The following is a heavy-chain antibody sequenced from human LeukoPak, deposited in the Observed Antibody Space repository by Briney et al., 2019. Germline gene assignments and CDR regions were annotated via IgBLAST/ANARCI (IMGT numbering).Heavy chain of an antibody. CDR2: ISGSGGST. Sequence: GXSLRLSCAASGFTFSSYAMSWVRQAPGKGLEWVSAISGSGGSTYYADSVKGRFTISRDNSKNTLYLQMNSLRAEDTAVYYCAKGDFDSSGYYYVFNYYYGMDVWGQGTTVTVSS. J-gene: IGHJ6*02. CDR3: AKGDFDSSGYYYVFNYYYGMDV. V-gene: IGHV3-23*01. D-gene: IGHD3-22*01. CDR1: GFTFSSYA.